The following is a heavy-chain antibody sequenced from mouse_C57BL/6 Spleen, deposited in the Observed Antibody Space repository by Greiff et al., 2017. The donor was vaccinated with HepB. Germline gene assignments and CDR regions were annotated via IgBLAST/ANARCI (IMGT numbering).Heavy chain of an antibody. D-gene: IGHD2-10*02. V-gene: IGHV1-82*01. CDR1: GYAFSSSW. Sequence: QVQLKQSGPELVKPGASVKISCKASGYAFSSSWMNWVKQRPGKGLEWIGRIYPGDGDTNYNGKFKGKATLTADKSSSTAYMQLSSLTSEDSAVYFCARGGYGNYLDYWGQGTTLTVSS. CDR3: ARGGYGNYLDY. CDR2: IYPGDGDT. J-gene: IGHJ2*01.